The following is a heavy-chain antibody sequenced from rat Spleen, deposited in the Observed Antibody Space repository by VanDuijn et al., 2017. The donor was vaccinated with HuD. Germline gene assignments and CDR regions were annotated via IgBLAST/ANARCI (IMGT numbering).Heavy chain of an antibody. CDR1: GFSFGDYA. Sequence: EVQLVESGGGLVQPGRSLKFSCAASGFSFGDYAMAWVRQAPKKGLEWVASISPSGGSTYYRDSVKGRFTISRDNAKSTLYLQMDSLRSEDTATYYCARQSPYYYDGTYLMDAWGQGASVTVSS. V-gene: IGHV5-17*01. CDR2: ISPSGGST. D-gene: IGHD1-12*02. J-gene: IGHJ4*01. CDR3: ARQSPYYYDGTYLMDA.